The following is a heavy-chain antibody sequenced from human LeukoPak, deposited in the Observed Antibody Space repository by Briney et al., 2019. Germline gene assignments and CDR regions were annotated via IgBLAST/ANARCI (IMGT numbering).Heavy chain of an antibody. CDR1: GYTFTSYY. D-gene: IGHD1-20*01. V-gene: IGHV1-46*01. J-gene: IGHJ6*03. CDR2: INPSGGST. Sequence: GASVKVSCKASGYTFTSYYMHWVRQAPGQGLEWMGIINPSGGSTSYAQKFQGRVTMTRDTSTSTVYMELSRLRSDDTAVYYCASGITGTRGPYYYYYMDVWGKGTTVTVSS. CDR3: ASGITGTRGPYYYYYMDV.